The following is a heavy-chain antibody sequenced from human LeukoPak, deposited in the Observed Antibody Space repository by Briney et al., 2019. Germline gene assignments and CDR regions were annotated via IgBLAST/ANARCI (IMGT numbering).Heavy chain of an antibody. V-gene: IGHV4-39*01. CDR1: GGSISITTYY. J-gene: IGHJ6*02. CDR3: ANLGYYNYGMDV. CDR2: IYFSGST. Sequence: PSETLSLTCTVSGGSISITTYYWGWIRQPPGKGLEWIGTIYFSGSTYYNPSLKRRVTISVDTSKNQLSLTMSSVTAADTAVYYCANLGYYNYGMDVWGQGTTVTVSS.